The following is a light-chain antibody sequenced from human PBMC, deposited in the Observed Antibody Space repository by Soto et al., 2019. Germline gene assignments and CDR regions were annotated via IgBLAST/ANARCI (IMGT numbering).Light chain of an antibody. J-gene: IGLJ1*01. Sequence: QSALTQPASVSGSPGQSIAISCTGTSSDVGAYKYVSWYQQHPAKAPKLMIYGVSSRPSGVSNRFSGSKSGNTASLTISGLQAEDEADYYCYSYTSSSTHVFGTGTKVTVL. V-gene: IGLV2-14*01. CDR2: GVS. CDR1: SSDVGAYKY. CDR3: YSYTSSSTHV.